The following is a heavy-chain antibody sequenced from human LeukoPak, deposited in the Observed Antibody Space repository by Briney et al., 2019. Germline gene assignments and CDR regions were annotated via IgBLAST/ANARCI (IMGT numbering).Heavy chain of an antibody. CDR2: IYYSGSN. D-gene: IGHD3-22*01. CDR1: GGSISSYY. CDR3: ARDKALYYYDSSGYYSDAFDI. Sequence: PSATLSLTCTVSGGSISSYYWSWIRQPPGKGLEWIGYIYYSGSNNYNPSLKSRVTMSVDTSKNQFSLKLSSVTAADTAVYYCARDKALYYYDSSGYYSDAFDIWGQGTMVTVSS. V-gene: IGHV4-59*01. J-gene: IGHJ3*02.